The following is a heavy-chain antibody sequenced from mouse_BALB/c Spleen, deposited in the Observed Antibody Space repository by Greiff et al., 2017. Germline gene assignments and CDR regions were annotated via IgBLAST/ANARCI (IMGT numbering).Heavy chain of an antibody. J-gene: IGHJ2*01. CDR3: ARGGLYYGSSYGY. CDR1: GYTFTSYW. D-gene: IGHD1-1*01. Sequence: ESGAELARPGASVKLSCKASGYTFTSYWMQWVKQRPGQGLEWIGAIYPGDGDTRYTQKFKGKATLTADKSSSTAYMQLSSLASEDSAVYYCARGGLYYGSSYGYWGQGTTLTVSS. CDR2: IYPGDGDT. V-gene: IGHV1-87*01.